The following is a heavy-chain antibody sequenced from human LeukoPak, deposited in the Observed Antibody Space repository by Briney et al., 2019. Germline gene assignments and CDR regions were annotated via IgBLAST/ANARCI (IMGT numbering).Heavy chain of an antibody. CDR1: GGSFSGYN. CDR3: AAYCSGGNCLNY. Sequence: SETLSLTCAVYGGSFSGYNWTWIRQPPGKGLEWIGEINHSGSTNYNPSLKSRVTISVDTSKNQFSLKLSSVTAADTAVYYCAAYCSGGNCLNYWGQGTLVTVSS. J-gene: IGHJ4*02. D-gene: IGHD2-15*01. CDR2: INHSGST. V-gene: IGHV4-34*01.